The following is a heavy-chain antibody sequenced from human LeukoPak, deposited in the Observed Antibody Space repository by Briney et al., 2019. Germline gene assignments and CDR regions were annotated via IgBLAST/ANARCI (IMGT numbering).Heavy chain of an antibody. D-gene: IGHD6-13*01. J-gene: IGHJ4*02. CDR3: ANLYSSSWYSY. CDR2: ISYDGSNK. Sequence: PGGSLRLSCAASGFTFSSYAMHWVRQAPGKGLEWVAVISYDGSNKYYADSVKGRFTISRDNSKNTLYLQMNSLRAEDTAVYYCANLYSSSWYSYWGQGTLVTVSS. V-gene: IGHV3-30-3*02. CDR1: GFTFSSYA.